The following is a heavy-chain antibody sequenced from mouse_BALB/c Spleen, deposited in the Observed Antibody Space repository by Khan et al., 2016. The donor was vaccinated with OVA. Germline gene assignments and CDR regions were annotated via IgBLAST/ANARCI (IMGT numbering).Heavy chain of an antibody. CDR2: IDPSTGYT. V-gene: IGHV1-7*01. D-gene: IGHD2-1*01. CDR1: GYTFTTYW. CDR3: ARRGLYGIFGY. Sequence: QVQLQQSGAELAKPGASVKMSCKASGYTFTTYWMHWVKQRPGQGLEWIGYIDPSTGYTEYNQKFKDKATLTTDKSSSTAYMQLSSLTSEDSAVYYGARRGLYGIFGYWGQGTLVTVSA. J-gene: IGHJ3*01.